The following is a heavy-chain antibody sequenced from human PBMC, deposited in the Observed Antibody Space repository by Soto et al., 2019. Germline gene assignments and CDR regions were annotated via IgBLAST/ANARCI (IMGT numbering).Heavy chain of an antibody. D-gene: IGHD3-9*01. V-gene: IGHV3-11*06. J-gene: IGHJ4*02. CDR1: GFTFSDYY. CDR2: SSNSGTFT. Sequence: GGSLRLSCEGSGFTFSDYYMSWIRQAPGKGLEWISYSSNSGTFTKYADSVKGRFSISRDNTKNLLFLQMNSLRAEDTALYYCARSGDNYNILDYWGQGTLVTVSS. CDR3: ARSGDNYNILDY.